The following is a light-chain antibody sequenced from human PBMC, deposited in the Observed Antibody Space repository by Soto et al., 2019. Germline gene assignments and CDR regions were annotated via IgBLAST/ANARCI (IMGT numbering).Light chain of an antibody. Sequence: DIQLTQSPSFLSASVGDRVTITCRASQGIGNYLAWFQQQPGKAPNLLIYAASTLHSGVPSRFSGSGSGAEFTLTISNLQPEDFATYYCQLFTNYPRGTFGPGTKVDFK. CDR1: QGIGNY. CDR2: AAS. CDR3: QLFTNYPRGT. V-gene: IGKV1-9*01. J-gene: IGKJ3*01.